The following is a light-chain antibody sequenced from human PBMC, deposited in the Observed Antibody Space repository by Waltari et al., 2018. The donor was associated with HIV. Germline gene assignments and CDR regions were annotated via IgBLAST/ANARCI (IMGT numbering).Light chain of an antibody. Sequence: EMVLTQPPGTLSLSPGERAPLSCRASQSVSSSYLAWYQQKPGQAPRLLIYGASSRATGIPDRFSGSGSGTDFTLTISRLEPEDFAVFYCQQYGSSPRTFGQGTKVEIK. V-gene: IGKV3-20*01. CDR1: QSVSSSY. J-gene: IGKJ1*01. CDR2: GAS. CDR3: QQYGSSPRT.